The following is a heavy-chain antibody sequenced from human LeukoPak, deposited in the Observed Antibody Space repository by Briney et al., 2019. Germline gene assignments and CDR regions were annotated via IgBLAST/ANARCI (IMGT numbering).Heavy chain of an antibody. V-gene: IGHV3-23*01. Sequence: GGSLRLSCAASGFTFSSSAMSWVRQAPGKGLEWVSSISGSGSGGSTYYADSVKGRFTISRDNAKNSLYLQMNSLRAEDTAVYYCARAMGMATIPWYYYYYMDVWGKGTTVTISS. CDR2: ISGSGSGGST. CDR1: GFTFSSSA. J-gene: IGHJ6*03. D-gene: IGHD5-24*01. CDR3: ARAMGMATIPWYYYYYMDV.